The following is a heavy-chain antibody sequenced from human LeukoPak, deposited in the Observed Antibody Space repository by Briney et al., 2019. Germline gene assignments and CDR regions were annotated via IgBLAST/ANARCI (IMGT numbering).Heavy chain of an antibody. V-gene: IGHV2-5*01. CDR1: GFTFTSRGVG. CDR2: IWWNDDK. CDR3: AHVYGSGSFDI. Sequence: ESGPTLVKPTQTLTLTCTFSGFTFTSRGVGVGWIRQPPGKALERLALIWWNDDKRYSPTLKGRLTITPDTSQSQVVLKITNMDPVDTATYYCAHVYGSGSFDIWGQGTMVTVSA. J-gene: IGHJ3*02. D-gene: IGHD3-10*01.